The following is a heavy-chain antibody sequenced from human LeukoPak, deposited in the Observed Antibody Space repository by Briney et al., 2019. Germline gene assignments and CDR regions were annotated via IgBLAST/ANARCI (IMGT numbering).Heavy chain of an antibody. CDR3: ARRWNYGRNYDIDV. Sequence: SETLSLTCAVYGGSFNIYYWSWIRQSPEKGLEWIGEMNDGGTINYNPSLLSRVTISLDRSKNQFSLKLTSVTTADTAVYYCARRWNYGRNYDIDVWGNGATVSVSS. V-gene: IGHV4-34*01. CDR1: GGSFNIYY. CDR2: MNDGGTI. J-gene: IGHJ6*03. D-gene: IGHD1-7*01.